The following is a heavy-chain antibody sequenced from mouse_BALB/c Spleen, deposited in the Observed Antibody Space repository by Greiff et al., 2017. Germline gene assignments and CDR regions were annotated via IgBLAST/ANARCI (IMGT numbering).Heavy chain of an antibody. CDR3: ARGLGRFAY. V-gene: IGHV3-2*02. CDR2: ISYSGST. Sequence: EVQLQQSGPGLVKPSQSLSLTCTVTGYSITSDYAWNWIRQFPGNKLEWMGYISYSGSTSYNPSLKSRISITRDTSKNQFFLQLNSVTTEDTATYYCARGLGRFAYWGQGTLVTVSA. J-gene: IGHJ3*01. D-gene: IGHD4-1*01. CDR1: GYSITSDYA.